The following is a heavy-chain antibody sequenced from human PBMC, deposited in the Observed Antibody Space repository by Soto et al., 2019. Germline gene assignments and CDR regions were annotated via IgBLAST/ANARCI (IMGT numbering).Heavy chain of an antibody. CDR1: GFTFSRYG. CDR3: ARAPAARQWLATVLDY. Sequence: QVQLVESGGGVVQPGRSLRLSCAASGFTFSRYGMHWVRQAPGKGLEWVAVIWYDGSNKYYADSVKGRFTISRDNSKNTLYLQMNSLRAEDTAVYYCARAPAARQWLATVLDYWGQGTLVTVSS. J-gene: IGHJ4*02. V-gene: IGHV3-33*01. CDR2: IWYDGSNK. D-gene: IGHD6-19*01.